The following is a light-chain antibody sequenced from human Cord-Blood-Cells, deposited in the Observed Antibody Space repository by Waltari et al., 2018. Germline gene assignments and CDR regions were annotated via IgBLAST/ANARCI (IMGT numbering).Light chain of an antibody. CDR3: QQYNSYSV. J-gene: IGKJ2*01. Sequence: SVGDRVTITCRASQSISSWLAWYQQKPGKAPKLLIYDASSLESGVPSRFSGSGSGTEFTLTISSLQPDDFATYYCQQYNSYSVFGQGTKLEIK. CDR2: DAS. CDR1: QSISSW. V-gene: IGKV1-5*01.